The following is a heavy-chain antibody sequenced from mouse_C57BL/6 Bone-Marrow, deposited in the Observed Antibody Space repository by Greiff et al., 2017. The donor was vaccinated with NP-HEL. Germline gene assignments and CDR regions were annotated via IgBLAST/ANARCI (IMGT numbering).Heavy chain of an antibody. CDR1: GYTFTSYG. D-gene: IGHD1-1*01. CDR3: ARRGTTVVATDWFAY. J-gene: IGHJ3*01. V-gene: IGHV1-81*01. CDR2: IYPRSGNT. Sequence: VMLVESGAELARPGASVKLSCKASGYTFTSYGISWVKQRTGQGLEWIGEIYPRSGNTYYNEKFKGKATLTADKSSSTAYMELRSLTSEDSAVYFCARRGTTVVATDWFAYWGQGTLVTVSA.